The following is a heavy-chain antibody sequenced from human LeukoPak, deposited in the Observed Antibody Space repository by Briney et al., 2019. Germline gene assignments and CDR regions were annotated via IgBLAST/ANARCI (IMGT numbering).Heavy chain of an antibody. Sequence: PSETLSLTCTVSDDSISDYYRGWIRQTPGKGLEWIGYFYNSGRSTYNPSLKSRVSISVDTSKNQFSLKLSSVTAADTAVYYCARLVRGVIPFYYYYGMDVWGQGTTVTVSS. D-gene: IGHD3-10*01. CDR1: DDSISDYY. J-gene: IGHJ6*02. V-gene: IGHV4-59*08. CDR3: ARLVRGVIPFYYYYGMDV. CDR2: FYNSGRS.